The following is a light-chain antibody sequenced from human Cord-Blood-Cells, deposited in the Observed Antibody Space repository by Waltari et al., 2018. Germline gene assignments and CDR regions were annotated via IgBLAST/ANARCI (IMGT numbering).Light chain of an antibody. V-gene: IGKV4-1*01. Sequence: DIVMTQSPDSLAVSLGERATINCKSSQSVLYSSNNKNYLAWYQQKPGQPPKLLIYWASTRESGVPDRFSGSGSGIDFTLTISSLQAEDVAVYYCQQYYSTPYSFDQGTKLEIK. CDR2: WAS. CDR1: QSVLYSSNNKNY. J-gene: IGKJ2*03. CDR3: QQYYSTPYS.